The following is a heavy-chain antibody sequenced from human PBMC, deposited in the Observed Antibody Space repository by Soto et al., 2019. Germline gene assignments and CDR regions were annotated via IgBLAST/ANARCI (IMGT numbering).Heavy chain of an antibody. CDR3: ARQLERWDLNWFDP. Sequence: PGGSLRLSCAASGFTFSSYGMHWVRQAPGKGLEWVAVISYDGSNKYYADSVKGRFTISRDNSKNTLYLQMNSLRAEDTAVYYCARQLERWDLNWFDPWGQGTLVTVSS. CDR2: ISYDGSNK. D-gene: IGHD1-1*01. V-gene: IGHV3-30*03. CDR1: GFTFSSYG. J-gene: IGHJ5*02.